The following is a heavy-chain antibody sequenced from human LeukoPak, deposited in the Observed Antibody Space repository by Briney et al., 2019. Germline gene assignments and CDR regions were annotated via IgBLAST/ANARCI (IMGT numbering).Heavy chain of an antibody. Sequence: ASVKVSCKASGYTFTTYDINWVRQAPGQGLEWMGWMNPNSGTTGYAQKFQGRVTMTRDTSTSTAYMELSSLRSEDTAVYCCARGYCPTPTCYSDNWFDPWGQGTLVTVSS. CDR3: ARGYCPTPTCYSDNWFDP. D-gene: IGHD2-2*01. V-gene: IGHV1-8*01. CDR1: GYTFTTYD. J-gene: IGHJ5*02. CDR2: MNPNSGTT.